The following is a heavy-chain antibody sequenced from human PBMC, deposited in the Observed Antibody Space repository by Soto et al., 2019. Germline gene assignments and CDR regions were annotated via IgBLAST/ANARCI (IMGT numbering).Heavy chain of an antibody. Sequence: ASETLSLTSAVYGGSFSSYYWSWIRQPPGKGLEWIGYIFYSGSTNYNPSLKSRVTISVDTSKNQFSLKLSSVTAADTAVYYCARLYGLDAFDFWGQGKMVTVSS. V-gene: IGHV4-59*08. CDR3: ARLYGLDAFDF. CDR2: IFYSGST. J-gene: IGHJ3*01. CDR1: GGSFSSYY. D-gene: IGHD3-16*02.